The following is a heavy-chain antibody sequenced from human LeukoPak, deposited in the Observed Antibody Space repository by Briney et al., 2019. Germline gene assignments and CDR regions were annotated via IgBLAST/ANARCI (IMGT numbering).Heavy chain of an antibody. CDR2: ISWDGGST. Sequence: GESQKISCAASGFTFDDYTMHWVRQAPGKGLEWVSLISWDGGSTYYADSVKGRFTISRDNSKNSLYLQMNSLRTEDTALYYCAKDIGDGYNYGIDYWGQGTLVTVSS. V-gene: IGHV3-43*01. D-gene: IGHD5-24*01. J-gene: IGHJ4*02. CDR3: AKDIGDGYNYGIDY. CDR1: GFTFDDYT.